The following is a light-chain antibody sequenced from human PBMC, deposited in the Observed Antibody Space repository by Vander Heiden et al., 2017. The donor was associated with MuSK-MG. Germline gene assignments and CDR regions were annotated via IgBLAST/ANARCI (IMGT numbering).Light chain of an antibody. Sequence: EIVLTQPPATLSLSPGERATLSCRASQSVSSYLAWYQQKPGQAPRLLIYDASNRATGIPARFSGSGYGTDFTLTISSLEPEDFAVYYCQQRSNWPPITFGQGTRLEIK. CDR3: QQRSNWPPIT. CDR1: QSVSSY. J-gene: IGKJ5*01. CDR2: DAS. V-gene: IGKV3-11*01.